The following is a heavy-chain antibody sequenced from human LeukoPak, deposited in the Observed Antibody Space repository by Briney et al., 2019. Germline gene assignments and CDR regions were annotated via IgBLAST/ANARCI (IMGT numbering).Heavy chain of an antibody. V-gene: IGHV3-74*01. CDR3: ASASSHRTAAGGDY. J-gene: IGHJ4*02. D-gene: IGHD6-13*01. Sequence: PGGSLRLSCAASGFTISTYWMHWVRQAPGKGLVWVSRINGDGGSRNYADSVKGRFTISRDNAKNTLYLQMSSLRVEGTAVYYCASASSHRTAAGGDYWGQGTLVTVST. CDR2: INGDGGSR. CDR1: GFTISTYW.